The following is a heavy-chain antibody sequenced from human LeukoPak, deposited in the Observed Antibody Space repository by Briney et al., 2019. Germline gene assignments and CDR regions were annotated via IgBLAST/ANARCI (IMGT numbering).Heavy chain of an antibody. Sequence: GGSLRLSCAASGFSFSNYGMHWVRQAPGKGLEWVAFTRYVGSQKDYADSVKGPFTSSRDNSKNTLYLQMNSLRAEDTAVYYCAKGRWLVDYWGRGTLVTVSS. J-gene: IGHJ4*02. V-gene: IGHV3-30*02. D-gene: IGHD6-19*01. CDR1: GFSFSNYG. CDR3: AKGRWLVDY. CDR2: TRYVGSQK.